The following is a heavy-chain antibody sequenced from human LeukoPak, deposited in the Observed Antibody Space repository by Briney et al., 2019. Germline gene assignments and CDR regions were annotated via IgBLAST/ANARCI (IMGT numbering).Heavy chain of an antibody. CDR2: IYPGDADT. V-gene: IGHV5-51*01. CDR3: ARQGSYFDY. J-gene: IGHJ4*02. Sequence: GESLKISCQGSGYSFASYWIGWVRKMPGKGLDWMGIIYPGDADTRYSPSFQGQVTISADKSINTAYLQWSSLKASDTAMYFCARQGSYFDYWGQGSLVTVSS. CDR1: GYSFASYW. D-gene: IGHD3-10*01.